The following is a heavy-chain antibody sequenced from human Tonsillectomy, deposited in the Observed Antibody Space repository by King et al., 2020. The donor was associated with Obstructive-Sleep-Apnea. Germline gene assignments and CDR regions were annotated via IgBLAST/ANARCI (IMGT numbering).Heavy chain of an antibody. CDR3: ARVATNYYDSRGYYDY. CDR2: ISSSSSYT. Sequence: QLVQSGGGLVKPGGSLRLSCAASGFTFSDYYMSWIRQAPGKGLEWVSYISSSSSYTNYADSVKGRFTISRDNAKNSLYLQMNSLRAEDTAVYYCARVATNYYDSRGYYDYWGQGTLVTVSS. CDR1: GFTFSDYY. J-gene: IGHJ4*02. V-gene: IGHV3-11*06. D-gene: IGHD3-22*01.